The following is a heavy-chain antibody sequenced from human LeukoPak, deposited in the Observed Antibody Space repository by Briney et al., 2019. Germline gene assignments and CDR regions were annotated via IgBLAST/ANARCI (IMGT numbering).Heavy chain of an antibody. D-gene: IGHD4-11*01. CDR2: IDLSDSYT. Sequence: GESLKISCKGSGYSFSTYWINWVRQMPGKGLEWMGRIDLSDSYTNYSPSIQGHVTISADKSISTAYLQWSSLKASDTAMYYCARLTVTTYGMDVWGQGTTVTVSS. CDR3: ARLTVTTYGMDV. V-gene: IGHV5-10-1*01. CDR1: GYSFSTYW. J-gene: IGHJ6*02.